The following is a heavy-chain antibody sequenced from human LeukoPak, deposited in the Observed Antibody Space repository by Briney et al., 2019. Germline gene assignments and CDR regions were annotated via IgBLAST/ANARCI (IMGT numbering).Heavy chain of an antibody. Sequence: PGGSLRLSCAASGFTFSSYSMNWVRQAPGKGLEWVSYISSSSSTIYYADSVKGRFTISRDNAKNSLYLQMNSLRAEDTAVYYCARAAIVVVPAAILPEDYWGQGTLVTVSS. CDR1: GFTFSSYS. D-gene: IGHD2-2*01. V-gene: IGHV3-48*01. CDR3: ARAAIVVVPAAILPEDY. J-gene: IGHJ4*02. CDR2: ISSSSSTI.